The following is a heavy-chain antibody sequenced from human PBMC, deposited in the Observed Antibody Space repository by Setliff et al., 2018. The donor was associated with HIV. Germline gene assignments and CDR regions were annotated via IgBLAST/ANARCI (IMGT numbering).Heavy chain of an antibody. Sequence: GASVKVSCKASGYTFTSYGISWVRQAPGQGLEWMGWISPATDKTNYAQKLQGRLTMTRNTSISTAYMELSSLRSEDTAVYYCATSVATFDSVDYWGQGTLVTVSS. D-gene: IGHD1-26*01. CDR1: GYTFTSYG. CDR3: ATSVATFDSVDY. V-gene: IGHV1-18*01. CDR2: ISPATDKT. J-gene: IGHJ4*02.